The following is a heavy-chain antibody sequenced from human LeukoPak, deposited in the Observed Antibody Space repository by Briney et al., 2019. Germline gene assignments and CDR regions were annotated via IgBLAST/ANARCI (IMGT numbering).Heavy chain of an antibody. CDR1: GFSLSTSGVG. CDR3: AHRRAAVAEGNWFDP. V-gene: IGHV2-5*02. D-gene: IGHD6-19*01. Sequence: SGPTLVQPTQTLTLTCTFSGFSLSTSGVGVGWIRQPPGKALEWLSLIYWDDDKRYSPSLKSRLTITKDTSKNQVVLTMTNMDPVDTATYYCAHRRAAVAEGNWFDPWGQGTLVTVSS. J-gene: IGHJ5*02. CDR2: IYWDDDK.